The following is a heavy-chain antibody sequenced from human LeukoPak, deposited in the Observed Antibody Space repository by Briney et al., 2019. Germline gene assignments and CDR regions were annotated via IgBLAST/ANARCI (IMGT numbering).Heavy chain of an antibody. Sequence: SQTLSLTCTVSGDSISSADYYWSWIRQPPGKRLEWIGEIHHRGGTNYNPSLQSRVTISVDKSNNHFSLRLTSVTAADTAVYYCTTNGWYCLDHWGQGALVTVSS. CDR3: TTNGWYCLDH. D-gene: IGHD6-19*01. J-gene: IGHJ1*01. CDR2: IHHRGGT. V-gene: IGHV4-30-4*08. CDR1: GDSISSADYY.